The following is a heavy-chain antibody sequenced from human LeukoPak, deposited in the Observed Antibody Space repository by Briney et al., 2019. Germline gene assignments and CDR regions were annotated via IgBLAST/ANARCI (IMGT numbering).Heavy chain of an antibody. D-gene: IGHD3-22*01. CDR2: IYNSGST. V-gene: IGHV4-61*01. CDR1: GGSVSDNNFF. CDR3: AREHYYYDSSGYSPDGAFDI. Sequence: SETLSLTCTVSGGSVSDNNFFWNWIRQPPGKGLEWIGYIYNSGSTNYNPALKSRVTISVDTSKNQFSLKLSSVTAADTAVYYCAREHYYYDSSGYSPDGAFDIWGQGTMVTVSS. J-gene: IGHJ3*02.